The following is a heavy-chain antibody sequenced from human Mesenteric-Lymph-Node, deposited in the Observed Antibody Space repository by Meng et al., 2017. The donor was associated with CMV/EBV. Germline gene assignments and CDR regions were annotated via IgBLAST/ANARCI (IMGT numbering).Heavy chain of an antibody. CDR3: ARSEDAYDSSGYLLYYFNY. V-gene: IGHV4-59*01. CDR2: IYYSGST. J-gene: IGHJ4*02. CDR1: GGSISSYY. Sequence: SETLSLTCTVSGGSISSYYWSWIRQPPGKGLEWIGYIYYSGSTNYNPSLKSRVTISVDTSKNQFSLKLSSVTAADTAVYYCARSEDAYDSSGYLLYYFNYWGQGTLVTVSS. D-gene: IGHD3-22*01.